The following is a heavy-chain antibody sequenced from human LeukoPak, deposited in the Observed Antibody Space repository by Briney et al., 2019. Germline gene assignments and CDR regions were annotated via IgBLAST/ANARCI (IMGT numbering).Heavy chain of an antibody. CDR2: ISSSSSYI. V-gene: IGHV3-21*01. CDR1: GFTFSSYS. J-gene: IGHJ4*02. Sequence: PGGSLRLSCAASGFTFSSYSMNWVRQAPGKGLEWVSSISSSSSYIYYADSVKGRFTISRDNAKNSLYLQMNSLRAEDTAVYYCARDATFSEWSLFACDYWGQGTLVTVSS. D-gene: IGHD3-3*01. CDR3: ARDATFSEWSLFACDY.